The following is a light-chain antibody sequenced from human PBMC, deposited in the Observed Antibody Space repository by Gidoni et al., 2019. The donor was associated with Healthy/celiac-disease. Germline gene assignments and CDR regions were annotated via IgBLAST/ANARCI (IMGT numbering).Light chain of an antibody. J-gene: IGKJ1*01. CDR2: GSS. V-gene: IGKV3-15*01. CDR3: QQYHSWHRT. CDR1: QSVSSN. Sequence: EIVMTQSPATLSVSPGERATLSCRASQSVSSNLAWYQQKPGQAPRLLIYGSSTRATGIPARVSGSGSGTEFTLTISSLRPEDFAFEYCQQYHSWHRTFGQGTKVEIK.